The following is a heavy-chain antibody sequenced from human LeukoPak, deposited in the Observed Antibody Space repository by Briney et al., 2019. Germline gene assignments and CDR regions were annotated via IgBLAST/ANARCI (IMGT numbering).Heavy chain of an antibody. V-gene: IGHV4-34*01. Sequence: SETLSLTCAVYGGSFSGYYWSWIRQPPGKGLEWIGEINHSGSTNYNPSLKSRVTISVDTSKNQFSLKLSSVTAADTAVYYCARLPRLALVGVPVGGYWGQGTLVTVSS. CDR2: INHSGST. CDR1: GGSFSGYY. D-gene: IGHD1-26*01. J-gene: IGHJ4*02. CDR3: ARLPRLALVGVPVGGY.